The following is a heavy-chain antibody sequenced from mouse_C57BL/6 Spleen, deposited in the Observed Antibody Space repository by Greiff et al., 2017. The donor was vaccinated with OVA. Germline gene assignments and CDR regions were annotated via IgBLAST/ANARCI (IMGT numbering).Heavy chain of an antibody. D-gene: IGHD2-4*01. J-gene: IGHJ3*01. V-gene: IGHV1-15*01. CDR3: TRAGLRAWFAY. Sequence: QVQLQQSGAELVRPGASVTLSCKASGYTFTDYEMHWVKQTPVHGLEWIGAIDPETGGTAYNQKFKGKAILTADKSSSTAYMELRSLTSEDAAVYYCTRAGLRAWFAYWGQGTLVTVSA. CDR2: IDPETGGT. CDR1: GYTFTDYE.